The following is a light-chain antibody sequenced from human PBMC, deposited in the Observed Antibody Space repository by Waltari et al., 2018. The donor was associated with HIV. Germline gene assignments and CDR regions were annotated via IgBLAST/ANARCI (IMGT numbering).Light chain of an antibody. CDR2: KAS. J-gene: IGKJ2*01. CDR1: QSISSW. Sequence: DIQMTKSPSTLSASLGDRVTITCRASQSISSWLAWYQKKPGKAPKLLIYKASSLESGVHSRFSGSGSGTEFTLTISSLQPDDFSTYYCEQYNSYLYTFGQGTKLEIK. CDR3: EQYNSYLYT. V-gene: IGKV1-5*03.